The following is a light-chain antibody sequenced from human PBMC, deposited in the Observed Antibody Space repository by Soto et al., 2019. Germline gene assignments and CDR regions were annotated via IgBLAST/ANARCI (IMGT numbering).Light chain of an antibody. CDR1: QSVNTN. V-gene: IGKV3-20*01. J-gene: IGKJ4*01. CDR3: QQYGSSPLT. Sequence: EIVLTQSPGTLSLSPGARATLSCRASQSVNTNLAWDQQNPGQAPRLLIYGASYRATGIPDRFSASWSGTDFTLTISRLEPEDGAVYYGQQYGSSPLTFGGGTKVDIK. CDR2: GAS.